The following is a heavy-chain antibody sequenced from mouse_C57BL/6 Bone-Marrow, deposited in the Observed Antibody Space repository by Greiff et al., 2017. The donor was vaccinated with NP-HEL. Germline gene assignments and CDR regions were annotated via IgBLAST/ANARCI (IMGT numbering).Heavy chain of an antibody. CDR1: GFTFTDYY. V-gene: IGHV7-3*01. D-gene: IGHD2-4*01. Sequence: EVMLVESGGGLVQPGGSLSLSCAASGFTFTDYYMSWVRQPPGKALEWLVFIRNKANGYTTEYSASVKGRFTISIANSQTILYLQINDLSAEYIATYYCARSIYYDYADDPFDAMDYWGQGNSVPVTS. J-gene: IGHJ4*01. CDR2: IRNKANGYTT. CDR3: ARSIYYDYADDPFDAMDY.